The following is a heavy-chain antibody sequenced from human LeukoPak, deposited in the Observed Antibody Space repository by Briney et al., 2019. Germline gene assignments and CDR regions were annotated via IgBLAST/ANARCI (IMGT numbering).Heavy chain of an antibody. D-gene: IGHD6-13*01. CDR1: GFSFSGHW. J-gene: IGHJ4*02. Sequence: PGGSLRLSCAASGFSFSGHWMHWARKLPGKGLVWVSRISPTGSTTSYADSVKGRFTVSRDNAKNTLYLQVHNLRAEDTAVYYSARGPSSNWSGLDFWGQGTLLTVSS. CDR3: ARGPSSNWSGLDF. CDR2: ISPTGSTT. V-gene: IGHV3-74*01.